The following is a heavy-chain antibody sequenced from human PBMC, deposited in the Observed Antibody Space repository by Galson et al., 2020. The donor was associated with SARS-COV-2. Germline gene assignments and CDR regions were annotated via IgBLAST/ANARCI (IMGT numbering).Heavy chain of an antibody. CDR3: ARSSGCYRSAFDS. D-gene: IGHD1-26*01. V-gene: IGHV3-30*08. J-gene: IGHJ3*02. Sequence: GGSLRLSCAASTFTFSNYAMNWVRQAPGKGLEWVAVISYDGSNKYYADSVKGRFTISRDNSKNTLYLQMNSLRAEDTAVYYCARSSGCYRSAFDSWGQATMVTGSS. CDR1: TFTFSNYA. CDR2: ISYDGSNK.